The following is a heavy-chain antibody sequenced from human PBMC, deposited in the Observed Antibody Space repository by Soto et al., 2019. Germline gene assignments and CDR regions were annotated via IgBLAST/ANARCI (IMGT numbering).Heavy chain of an antibody. Sequence: EVQLVESGGGLVQPGGSLRLSCAASGFTFSTYSMNWVRQAPGKGLEWVSYISSSSSTIYYADSVKGRFTISRDNAKNSLYLQMNSLRAEDTAMYYCARSYGDYGVYYYYFMDVWGNGTTVTVSS. D-gene: IGHD4-17*01. CDR1: GFTFSTYS. J-gene: IGHJ6*03. CDR2: ISSSSSTI. V-gene: IGHV3-48*01. CDR3: ARSYGDYGVYYYYFMDV.